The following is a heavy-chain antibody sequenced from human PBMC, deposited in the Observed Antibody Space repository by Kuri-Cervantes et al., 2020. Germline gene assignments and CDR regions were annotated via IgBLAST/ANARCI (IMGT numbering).Heavy chain of an antibody. CDR1: GFTFNKFA. CDR3: AKGTTTSIAARLGYYYYMDV. V-gene: IGHV3-30*07. D-gene: IGHD6-6*01. CDR2: IAFDGSNK. J-gene: IGHJ6*03. Sequence: GGSLRLSCEGSGFTFNKFALHWVRQPPGGGLEWVALIAFDGSNKFFAESVRGRFTISRDNAKNTLYLQMNSLRAEDTAVYYCAKGTTTSIAARLGYYYYMDVWGKGTTVTVSS.